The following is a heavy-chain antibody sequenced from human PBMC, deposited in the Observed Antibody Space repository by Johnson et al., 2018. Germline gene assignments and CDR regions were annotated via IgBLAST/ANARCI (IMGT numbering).Heavy chain of an antibody. CDR3: AKSSPVSWFGDLLVPRDEPFDM. V-gene: IGHV4-61*08. CDR2: IYYSGTT. D-gene: IGHD3-10*01. Sequence: QVQLQESGPGLVKSPETLSLICTVSSAYVSSGGYHWNWIRQPPGKGLEWIGNIYYSGTTNYNPSLKSRVTISLDTSKNQFSLKLKSVTAADTAVDYCAKSSPVSWFGDLLVPRDEPFDMWGQGTVVTVSS. J-gene: IGHJ3*02. CDR1: SAYVSSGGYH.